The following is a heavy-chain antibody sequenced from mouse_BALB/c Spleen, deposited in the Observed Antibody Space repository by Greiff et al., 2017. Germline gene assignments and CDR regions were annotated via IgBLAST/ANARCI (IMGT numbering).Heavy chain of an antibody. CDR1: GFNIKDFY. CDR2: IDPANGNI. J-gene: IGHJ2*01. CDR3: ARSERIATVGLFDY. V-gene: IGHV14-3*02. D-gene: IGHD1-1*01. Sequence: LVESGAELVKPGASVKLSCTASGFNIKDFYMHWVKQRPEQGLEWIGRIDPANGNIKYDPKFQGKSTITADTSSNTVYLQLSSLTSEDTAVYYCARSERIATVGLFDYWGQGTTLTVSS.